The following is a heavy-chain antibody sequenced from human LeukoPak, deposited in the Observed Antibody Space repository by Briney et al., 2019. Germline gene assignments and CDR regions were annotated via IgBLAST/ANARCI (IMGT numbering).Heavy chain of an antibody. CDR3: AKDLAALGSGSYYIL. CDR2: ITSSGNTT. Sequence: GGSLRLSCAASGFTFDFYAMSWVRQAPGKGLEWVAGITSSGNTTYYADPVKGRFTISRDNSNNILFLQMNSLRAEDTAVYYCAKDLAALGSGSYYILWGQGTLVTVSS. D-gene: IGHD3-10*01. CDR1: GFTFDFYA. V-gene: IGHV3-23*01. J-gene: IGHJ4*02.